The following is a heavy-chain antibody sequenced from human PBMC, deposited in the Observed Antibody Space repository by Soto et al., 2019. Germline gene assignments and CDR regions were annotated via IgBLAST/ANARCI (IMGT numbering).Heavy chain of an antibody. V-gene: IGHV3-30*18. D-gene: IGHD3-10*01. Sequence: QVQLVESGGGVVQPGRSLRLSCSASGFTFSQFGMHWVRRAPGKGLEWVAVISFDGRETYYSDSVKGRFTISRDNSKNTLYLQVNSLRADDTAVYYCVKKMNGVTSIPCNIDYWGQGTLVTVSS. J-gene: IGHJ4*02. CDR2: ISFDGRET. CDR3: VKKMNGVTSIPCNIDY. CDR1: GFTFSQFG.